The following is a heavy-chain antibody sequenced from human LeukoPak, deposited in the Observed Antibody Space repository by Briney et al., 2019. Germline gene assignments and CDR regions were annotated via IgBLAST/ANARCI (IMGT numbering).Heavy chain of an antibody. Sequence: ASATVSCKASGYTFTSYDINWVRQAAGQQLEWMGWMNPNSGNTVYAQKFQGRVTMTRNTSISTAYMELSSLRSEDTAVYYCARGPPNWGFDYWGQGTLVTVSS. CDR3: ARGPPNWGFDY. J-gene: IGHJ4*02. CDR2: MNPNSGNT. CDR1: GYTFTSYD. V-gene: IGHV1-8*01. D-gene: IGHD7-27*01.